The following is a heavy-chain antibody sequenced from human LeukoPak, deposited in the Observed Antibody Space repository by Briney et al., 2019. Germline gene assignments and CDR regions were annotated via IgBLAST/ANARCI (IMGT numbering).Heavy chain of an antibody. CDR2: ICYTGSA. Sequence: SQTLSLTCTVSGESISSSGYFWSWIRQRPGTGLEWIGYICYTGSAYYNPSLESRVTISVDTSENQFSLRLNTVTAADTAVYYCARGSEFFAYWGQGIQIIVSS. D-gene: IGHD3-3*01. V-gene: IGHV4-31*03. CDR3: ARGSEFFAY. CDR1: GESISSSGYF. J-gene: IGHJ4*01.